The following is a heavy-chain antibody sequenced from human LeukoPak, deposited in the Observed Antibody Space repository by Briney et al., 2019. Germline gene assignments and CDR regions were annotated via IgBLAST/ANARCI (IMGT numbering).Heavy chain of an antibody. CDR3: ARADYSNYEVSYYYMDV. D-gene: IGHD4-11*01. V-gene: IGHV4-59*01. CDR2: IYYSGST. Sequence: SETLSLTCTVSGGSISSYYWSWIRQPPGKGLEWIGYIYYSGSTNYNPSPKSRVTISVDTSKNQFSLKLSSVTAADTAVYYCARADYSNYEVSYYYMDVWGKGTTVTVSS. J-gene: IGHJ6*03. CDR1: GGSISSYY.